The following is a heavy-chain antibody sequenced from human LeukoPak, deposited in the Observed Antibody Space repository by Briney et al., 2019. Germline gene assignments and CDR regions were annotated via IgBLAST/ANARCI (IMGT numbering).Heavy chain of an antibody. CDR2: ISSSSSYI. J-gene: IGHJ3*02. V-gene: IGHV3-21*01. CDR1: GFTFSSYS. Sequence: GGSLRLSCAASGFTFSSYSMNWVRQAPGKGLEWVSSISSSSSYIYYADSVKGRFTISRDNAKNSLYLQMNSLRAEDTAVYYCARDSSRDYYGSGSYRARGAFDIWGQGTMVTVSS. D-gene: IGHD3-10*01. CDR3: ARDSSRDYYGSGSYRARGAFDI.